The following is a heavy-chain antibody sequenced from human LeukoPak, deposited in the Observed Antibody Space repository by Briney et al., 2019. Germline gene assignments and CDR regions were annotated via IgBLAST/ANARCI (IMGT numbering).Heavy chain of an antibody. CDR1: GGSISSYY. CDR3: ARTSGDAFDI. CDR2: IYYSGST. J-gene: IGHJ3*02. V-gene: IGHV4-59*01. Sequence: SETLSLTCTVSGGSISSYYWSWIRQPPGKGLEWIGYIYYSGSTNCNPSLKSRVTISVDTSKNQFSLKLSSVTAADTAVYYCARTSGDAFDIWGQGTMVTVSS.